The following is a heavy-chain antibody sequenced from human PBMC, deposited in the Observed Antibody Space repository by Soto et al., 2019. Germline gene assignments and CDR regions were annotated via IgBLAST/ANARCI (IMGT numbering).Heavy chain of an antibody. D-gene: IGHD3-10*01. CDR2: INHSGST. Sequence: SETLSLTCAVYGGSFSGYYWSWIRQPPGKGLEWIGEINHSGSTNYNPSLKSRVTISVDTSKNQFSLKLSSVTAADTAVYYCARGEGMVRGVPLHIVCIIGTAPSGLDTLALPDPLPICASETLSLTCSVAGGSFSGHYW. V-gene: IGHV4-34*01. J-gene: IGHJ4*01. CDR1: GGSFSGYY. CDR3: ARGEGMVRGVPLHIVCIIGTAPSGLDTLALPDPLPICASETLSLTCSVAGGSFSGHY.